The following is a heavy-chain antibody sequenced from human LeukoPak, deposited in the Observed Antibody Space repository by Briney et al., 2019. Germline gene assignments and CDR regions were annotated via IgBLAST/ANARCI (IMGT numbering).Heavy chain of an antibody. V-gene: IGHV3-7*04. J-gene: IGHJ4*02. D-gene: IGHD2-15*01. CDR2: IKQDGSPK. CDR1: GFTFSSSW. Sequence: GGSLRLSCAASGFTFSSSWMHWVRQAPGKGLEWVANIKQDGSPKNYVDSVKGRFTISRDNAKNSLYLQMNSLRDEDTAVHYCARGDKWSFDYWGQGTLVIVSS. CDR3: ARGDKWSFDY.